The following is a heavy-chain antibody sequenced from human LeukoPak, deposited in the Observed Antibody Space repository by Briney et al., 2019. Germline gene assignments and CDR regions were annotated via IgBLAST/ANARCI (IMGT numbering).Heavy chain of an antibody. V-gene: IGHV4-61*01. Sequence: PSETLSLTCTVSGGSISVSGGSIRSHYWNWIRQTPGKGLEWIGSIFYTGSTNYSPSLKSRVTISVDTSKNQFSLNLNSVTAADTAVYYCARGRCPNGVCYDDRGHFDFWGQETLVTVSS. CDR1: GGSISVSGGSIRSHY. CDR2: IFYTGST. J-gene: IGHJ4*02. CDR3: ARGRCPNGVCYDDRGHFDF. D-gene: IGHD2-8*01.